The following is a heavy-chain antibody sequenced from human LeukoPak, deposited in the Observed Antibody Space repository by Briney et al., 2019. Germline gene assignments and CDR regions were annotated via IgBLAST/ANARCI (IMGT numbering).Heavy chain of an antibody. CDR3: AHISSSWPDY. J-gene: IGHJ4*02. CDR1: GFTFSNYA. V-gene: IGHV3-23*01. CDR2: ISGSGGST. Sequence: EGSLRLSCAASGFTFSNYAMGWVRQAPGKGLEWVSAISGSGGSTYYADSVKGRFTISRDNSKNTLYLQMNSLRAEDTAVYYCAHISSSWPDYWGQGTLVTVSS. D-gene: IGHD6-13*01.